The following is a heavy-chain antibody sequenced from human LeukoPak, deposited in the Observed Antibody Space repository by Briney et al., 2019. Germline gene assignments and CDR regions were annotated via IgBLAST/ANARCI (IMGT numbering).Heavy chain of an antibody. CDR2: IYYSGST. J-gene: IGHJ4*02. D-gene: IGHD3-22*01. V-gene: IGHV4-59*01. CDR1: GGSISSYY. Sequence: SETLSLTCTVSGGSISSYYWSWIRQPPGKGLEWIGYIYYSGSTNYNPSPKSRVTISVDTSKNQFSLKLSSVTAADTAVYYCARGMYYYDSSGSHKFFDYWGQGTLVTVSS. CDR3: ARGMYYYDSSGSHKFFDY.